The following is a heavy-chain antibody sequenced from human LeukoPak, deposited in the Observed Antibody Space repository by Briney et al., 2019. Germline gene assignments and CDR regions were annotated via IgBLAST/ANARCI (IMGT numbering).Heavy chain of an antibody. CDR1: GGSFSGYY. V-gene: IGHV4-34*01. CDR2: INHSGST. J-gene: IGHJ5*02. CDR3: ARARVVPAAIMA. Sequence: SETLSLTCAVYGGSFSGYYWSWIRQPPGKGLEWIGEINHSGSTNYNPSLKSRVTISVDTSKSQFSLKLSSVTAADTAVYYCARARVVPAAIMAWGQGTLVTVSS. D-gene: IGHD2-2*02.